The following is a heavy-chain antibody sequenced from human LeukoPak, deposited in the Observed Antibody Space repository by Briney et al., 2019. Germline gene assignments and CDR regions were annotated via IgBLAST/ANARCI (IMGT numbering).Heavy chain of an antibody. V-gene: IGHV1-58*01. J-gene: IGHJ4*02. CDR3: AADPGVPYYYDY. D-gene: IGHD3-10*01. CDR1: GFTFTSSA. Sequence: SVKVSCKASGFTFTSSAVQWVRQARGQRLEWIGWIVVGSGNTNYAQKFQERVAITRDMSTSTAYMELSSLRSEDTAVYYCAADPGVPYYYDYWGQGTLVTVSS. CDR2: IVVGSGNT.